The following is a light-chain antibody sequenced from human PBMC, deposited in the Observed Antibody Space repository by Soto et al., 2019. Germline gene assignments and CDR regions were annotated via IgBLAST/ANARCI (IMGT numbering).Light chain of an antibody. CDR1: QSVSDW. V-gene: IGKV1-5*03. Sequence: DIQMTQSPSTLSPSVGDRVTITCRASQSVSDWLAWYQQKPGKAPKLLIYKASILQSGVPSRFSGGGSGIEFTLTISSLQPDDSATYYCQQYNAYSWTFGPGTKVEI. J-gene: IGKJ1*01. CDR2: KAS. CDR3: QQYNAYSWT.